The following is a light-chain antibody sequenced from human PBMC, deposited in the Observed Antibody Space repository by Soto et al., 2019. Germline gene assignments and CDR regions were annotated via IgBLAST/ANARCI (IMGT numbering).Light chain of an antibody. V-gene: IGKV3-20*01. CDR2: DAS. CDR1: QSVSSH. J-gene: IGKJ1*01. Sequence: EIVLTQSPATLSLSPGEGATVSCRASQSVSSHLAWYQQKRGQAPRLLIYDASSRASGIPARFSGRGSGTDFTLTISRLEPEDFAVYYCQQYGSSPTTFGQGTKVDI. CDR3: QQYGSSPTT.